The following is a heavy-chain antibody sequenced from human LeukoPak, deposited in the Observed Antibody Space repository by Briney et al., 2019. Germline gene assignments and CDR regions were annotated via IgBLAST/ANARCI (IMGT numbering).Heavy chain of an antibody. CDR3: ARGPNYSFYMDV. J-gene: IGHJ6*03. Sequence: PGGSLRLSCAASGFTFSDYTTHWVRLAPGKRLEYVSAITANGGSKYHADSVRARFTVSRDNSKNTLYLQMGSLRAEDTALYYCARGPNYSFYMDVWGKGTTVTVSS. CDR1: GFTFSDYT. CDR2: ITANGGSK. V-gene: IGHV3-64*02.